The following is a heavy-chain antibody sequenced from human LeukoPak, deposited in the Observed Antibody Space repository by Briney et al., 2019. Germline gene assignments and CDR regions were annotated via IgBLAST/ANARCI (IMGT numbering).Heavy chain of an antibody. Sequence: GGSLRLSCAASGFTFSTYGMHWVRQAPGKGLEWVAVIEYDGSNIHYTDSVKGRFTISRDNSKKTLYLQMDSLRAEDTAVYYCAKTPRYRAARQSHFDYWGQGTLVTVSS. CDR1: GFTFSTYG. CDR2: IEYDGSNI. J-gene: IGHJ4*02. V-gene: IGHV3-30*18. D-gene: IGHD6-6*01. CDR3: AKTPRYRAARQSHFDY.